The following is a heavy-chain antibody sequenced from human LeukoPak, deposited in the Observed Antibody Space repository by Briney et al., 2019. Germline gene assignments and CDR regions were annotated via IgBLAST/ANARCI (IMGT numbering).Heavy chain of an antibody. CDR3: XXXXXXXYYYYYYGMDV. CDR1: GGSISSYY. CDR2: IYYSGST. Sequence: PSETLSLTCTVSGGSISSYYWSWIRQPPGKGLEWIGYIYYSGSTNYNPSLKSRVTISVDTSKNQFSLKLSSVTAADTAVYYCXXXXXXXYYYYYYGMDVWGQGTTVTVSS. J-gene: IGHJ6*02. V-gene: IGHV4-59*08.